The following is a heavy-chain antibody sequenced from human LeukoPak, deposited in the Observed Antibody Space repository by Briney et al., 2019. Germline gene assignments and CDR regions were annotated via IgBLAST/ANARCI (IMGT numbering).Heavy chain of an antibody. J-gene: IGHJ4*02. CDR2: IGGSGGSA. CDR1: GFTFSNYA. Sequence: GGSLRLSCAASGFTFSNYAMSWVRQAPGKGLEWVSAIGGSGGSAYYVDSVKGRFTTSRDTSKTTVYLQMNSLRAEDTAVYYCAKDGDLEDIIVVPTAYPFDYWGQGTLVTVSS. CDR3: AKDGDLEDIIVVPTAYPFDY. D-gene: IGHD2-2*01. V-gene: IGHV3-23*01.